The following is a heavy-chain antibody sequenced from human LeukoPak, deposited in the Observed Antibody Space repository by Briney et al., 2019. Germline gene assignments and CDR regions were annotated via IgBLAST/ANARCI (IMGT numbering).Heavy chain of an antibody. CDR2: IIPIFGTA. CDR3: ARGVPGYYFDY. J-gene: IGHJ4*02. D-gene: IGHD3-10*01. CDR1: GGTFSSYA. V-gene: IGHV1-69*05. Sequence: GASVKVSCKASGGTFSSYAISWVRQAPGQGLEWMGGIIPIFGTANYAQKFQGRVTITTDESTSTAYMELSSLRAEDTAVYYCARGVPGYYFDYWGQGTLVTVSS.